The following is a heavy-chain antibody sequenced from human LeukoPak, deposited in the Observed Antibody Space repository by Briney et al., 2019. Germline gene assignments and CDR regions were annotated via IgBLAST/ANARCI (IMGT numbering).Heavy chain of an antibody. CDR2: INEDGTEK. J-gene: IGHJ6*03. CDR3: ARGETMDV. CDR1: DFSFETYW. V-gene: IGHV3-7*01. Sequence: PGGSLRLSCVALDFSFETYWMSWVRQAPGKGPQWAANINEDGTEKHYVGSVRGRFTISRDNAESSLHLQMNSLRPDDLGVYYCARGETMDVWGKGTMVTVSS. D-gene: IGHD5-24*01.